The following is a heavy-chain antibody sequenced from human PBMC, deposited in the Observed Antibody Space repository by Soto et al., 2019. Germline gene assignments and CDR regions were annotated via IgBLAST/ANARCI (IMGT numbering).Heavy chain of an antibody. D-gene: IGHD2-2*02. CDR1: GFTFSTYS. Sequence: TGGSLRLSCVGSGFTFSTYSINWVRQAPGKGLEWVSSISSRSDIYYADSVKGRFTISIDNAKNSVSLQMNSLRAEDTAVYYCAREYTAWPLAYGLDVWGQGTTVTVSS. V-gene: IGHV3-21*01. CDR3: AREYTAWPLAYGLDV. CDR2: ISSRSDI. J-gene: IGHJ6*02.